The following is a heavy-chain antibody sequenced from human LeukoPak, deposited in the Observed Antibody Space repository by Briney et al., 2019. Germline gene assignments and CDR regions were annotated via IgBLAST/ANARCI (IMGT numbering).Heavy chain of an antibody. CDR3: ARAGDYGDCFDY. D-gene: IGHD4-17*01. CDR2: IYSGGST. Sequence: GGSLRLSCAASGFTVSSNYMSWVRQAPGKGLEWVSVIYSGGSTYYADSVKGRFSISRDNSKNTLYLQMNSLGAEDTAVYYCARAGDYGDCFDYWGQGTLSPSPQ. V-gene: IGHV3-53*01. J-gene: IGHJ4*02. CDR1: GFTVSSNY.